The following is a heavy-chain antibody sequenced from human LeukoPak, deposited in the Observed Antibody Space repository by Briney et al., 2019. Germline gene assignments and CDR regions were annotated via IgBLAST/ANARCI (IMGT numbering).Heavy chain of an antibody. CDR3: ASAPTIRYFDWLLSQNWFDP. D-gene: IGHD3-9*01. V-gene: IGHV4-61*02. Sequence: SETLSLTCTVSGGSISSGSYYWSWIRQPAGKGLEWIGRIYTSGSTNYNPSLKSRVTISVDTSKNQFSLKLSSVTAADTAVYYCASAPTIRYFDWLLSQNWFDPWGQGTLVTVSS. J-gene: IGHJ5*02. CDR1: GGSISSGSYY. CDR2: IYTSGST.